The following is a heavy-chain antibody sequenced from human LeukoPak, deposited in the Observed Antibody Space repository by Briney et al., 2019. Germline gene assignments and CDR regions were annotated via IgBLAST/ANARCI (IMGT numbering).Heavy chain of an antibody. CDR2: VSITGGTT. Sequence: GGSLRLSCAASGFTFSDYAMSWVRQAPERGLEWVSVVSITGGTTYNADPVKGRFTISRDNSKNTLYLQMRNLRVDDTAVYYCAISPLRGYFDLWGRGTLVTVSS. V-gene: IGHV3-23*01. D-gene: IGHD5-12*01. CDR1: GFTFSDYA. J-gene: IGHJ2*01. CDR3: AISPLRGYFDL.